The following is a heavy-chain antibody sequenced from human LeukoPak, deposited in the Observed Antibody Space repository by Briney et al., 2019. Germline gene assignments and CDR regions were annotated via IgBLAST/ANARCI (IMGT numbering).Heavy chain of an antibody. J-gene: IGHJ4*02. D-gene: IGHD3-3*01. CDR3: ARGGDFRSGYYSSGDY. Sequence: GASVKVSCKASGYTFTSYYMHWVRQAPAQGLEWMGIINPSGGSTSNAQKFQGRGTITRDTSTSTVYMELRSLRSEDKAVYYCARGGDFRSGYYSSGDYWGQGTLVTVSS. V-gene: IGHV1-46*01. CDR2: INPSGGST. CDR1: GYTFTSYY.